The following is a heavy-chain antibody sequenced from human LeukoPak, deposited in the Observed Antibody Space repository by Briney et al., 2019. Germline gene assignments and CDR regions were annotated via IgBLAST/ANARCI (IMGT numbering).Heavy chain of an antibody. CDR2: IYYSGST. CDR1: GGSVSSGSYY. J-gene: IGHJ4*02. V-gene: IGHV4-61*01. CDR3: ARVSTNDFWSGYTHDY. Sequence: PSETLSLTCTVSGGSVSSGSYYWSWIRQPPGTGLEWIGYIYYSGSTNYNPSLKSRVTISVDTSKNQFSLKLSSVTAADTAVYYCARVSTNDFWSGYTHDYWGQGTLVTVSS. D-gene: IGHD3-3*01.